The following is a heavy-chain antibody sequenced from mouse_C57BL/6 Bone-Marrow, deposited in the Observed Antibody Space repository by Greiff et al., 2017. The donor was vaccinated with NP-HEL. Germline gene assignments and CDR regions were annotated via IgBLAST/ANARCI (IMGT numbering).Heavy chain of an antibody. CDR1: GFTFSSYG. CDR3: ARQGYDYPFAY. D-gene: IGHD2-4*01. J-gene: IGHJ3*01. V-gene: IGHV5-6*01. CDR2: ISSGGSYT. Sequence: EVKLVESGGDLVKPGGSLKLSCAASGFTFSSYGMSWVRQTPDKRLEWVATISSGGSYTYYPDSVKGRFPISRDNAKNTLYLQMSSLKSEDTAMYYCARQGYDYPFAYWGQGTLVTVSA.